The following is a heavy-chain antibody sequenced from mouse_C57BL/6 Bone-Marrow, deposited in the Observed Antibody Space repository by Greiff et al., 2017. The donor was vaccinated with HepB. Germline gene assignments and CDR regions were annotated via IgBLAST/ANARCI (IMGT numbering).Heavy chain of an antibody. CDR3: ARYYYGSRGNYFDY. CDR1: GFSLTSYA. Sequence: QVQLQQSGPGLVAPSQSLSITCTVSGFSLTSYAISWVRQPPGKGLEWLGVIWTGGGTNYNSALKSRLSISKDNSKSQVFLKMNSLQTDDTARYYCARYYYGSRGNYFDYWGQGTTLTVSS. J-gene: IGHJ2*01. D-gene: IGHD1-1*01. CDR2: IWTGGGT. V-gene: IGHV2-9-1*01.